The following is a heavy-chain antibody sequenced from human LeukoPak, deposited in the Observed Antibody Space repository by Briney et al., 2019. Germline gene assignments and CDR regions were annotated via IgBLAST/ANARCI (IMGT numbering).Heavy chain of an antibody. J-gene: IGHJ4*02. V-gene: IGHV4-30-4*01. CDR3: ARYRIDYGDYY. Sequence: SETLSLTCTVSGGSLSSGDYYWSWIRQPPGKGLEWIGYIYHSGSTYYNPSLKSRVTISVDRSKNQFSLKLSSVTAADTAVYYCARYRIDYGDYYWGQGTLVTVSS. CDR1: GGSLSSGDYY. D-gene: IGHD4-17*01. CDR2: IYHSGST.